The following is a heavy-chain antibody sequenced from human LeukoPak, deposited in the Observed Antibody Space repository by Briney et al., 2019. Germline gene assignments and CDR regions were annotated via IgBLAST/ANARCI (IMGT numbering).Heavy chain of an antibody. CDR3: ARVASSGALRTDY. CDR1: GFSFSDYG. V-gene: IGHV3-21*01. J-gene: IGHJ4*02. Sequence: PGGSLRLSCAASGFSFSDYGMNWVRQAPGKGLEWVSSITSGGSFIYYADSVKGRFTISRDNAKSSLYLQMNSLRAEDTAVYYCARVASSGALRTDYWGQGTLVTVSS. D-gene: IGHD2-15*01. CDR2: ITSGGSFI.